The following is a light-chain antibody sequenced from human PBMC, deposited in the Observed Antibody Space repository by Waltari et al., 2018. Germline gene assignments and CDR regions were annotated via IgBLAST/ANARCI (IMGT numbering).Light chain of an antibody. J-gene: IGKJ1*01. CDR2: AAS. Sequence: AIRITQSPSSLSASTGDRVTITCRARQGIRSYLAWYQQKPGKAPKLLIYAASTLQSGVPSRFSGSGSGTDFTLTISCLQSEDFATYYCQQYYSYPWTFGQGTQVEIK. CDR1: QGIRSY. V-gene: IGKV1-8*01. CDR3: QQYYSYPWT.